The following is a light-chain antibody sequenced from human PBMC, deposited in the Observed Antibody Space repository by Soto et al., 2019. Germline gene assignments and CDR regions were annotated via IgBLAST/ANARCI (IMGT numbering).Light chain of an antibody. CDR1: SSDIGSYDF. CDR3: CSNAGRFTYV. V-gene: IGLV2-11*01. Sequence: QSVLTQPHSVSGPPGQSVTISCTGASSDIGSYDFVSWYQQHPGKAPELLIFDVFKRPSGVPIRFSGSKSGNTASLTISGLQAEDEGDYYCCSNAGRFTYVFGSGTKVTVL. CDR2: DVF. J-gene: IGLJ1*01.